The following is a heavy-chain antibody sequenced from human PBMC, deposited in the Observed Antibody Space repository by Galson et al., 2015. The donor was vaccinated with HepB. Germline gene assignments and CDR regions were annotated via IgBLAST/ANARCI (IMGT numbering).Heavy chain of an antibody. V-gene: IGHV3-48*01. CDR2: ISSSSSTI. Sequence: SLRLSCAASGFTFSSYSMNWVRQAPVKGLEWVSYISSSSSTIYYADSVKGRFTISRDNAKNSLYLQMNSLRAEDTAVYYCARVAASSGWYEGWFDPWGQGTLVTVSS. CDR1: GFTFSSYS. D-gene: IGHD6-19*01. J-gene: IGHJ5*02. CDR3: ARVAASSGWYEGWFDP.